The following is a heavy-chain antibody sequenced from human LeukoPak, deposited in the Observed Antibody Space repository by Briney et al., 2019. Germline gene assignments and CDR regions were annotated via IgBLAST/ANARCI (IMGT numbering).Heavy chain of an antibody. D-gene: IGHD4-23*01. Sequence: GGSLRLSCAASGFTFSSYAMSWVRQAPGKGLEWVSAISNSGGSTYNADSVKGRFIISRDNSKSTLYLQMNSLRAEDTAVYYCAKTPGGNSRYYFGYWGQGTLVTVSS. CDR2: ISNSGGST. V-gene: IGHV3-23*01. CDR3: AKTPGGNSRYYFGY. J-gene: IGHJ4*02. CDR1: GFTFSSYA.